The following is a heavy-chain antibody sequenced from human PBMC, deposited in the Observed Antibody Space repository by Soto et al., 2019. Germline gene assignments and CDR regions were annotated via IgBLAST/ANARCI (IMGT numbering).Heavy chain of an antibody. CDR3: AVGSTSFDY. V-gene: IGHV3-23*01. CDR1: GFTFSRYA. Sequence: GSLGLSCAAPGFTFSRYAMSWVRQAPGKGLEWVSAISGSGGSTYYADSVKGRFTISRDNSKNTLYLQMNSLRAEDTAVYYCAVGSTSFDYWGQGTLVTVSS. CDR2: ISGSGGST. J-gene: IGHJ4*02. D-gene: IGHD2-2*01.